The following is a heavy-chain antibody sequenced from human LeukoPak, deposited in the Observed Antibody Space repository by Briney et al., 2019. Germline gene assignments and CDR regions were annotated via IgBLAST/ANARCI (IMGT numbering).Heavy chain of an antibody. Sequence: SETLSLTCTVSGGSISSYYWTWIRQPAGKGLEWIGRIYTTGSTNYNPSLNSRVTMSVDTSKNQSSLKLSSVTAADTAVYYCASSSPTPSEYCSSTSCPIPLDYWGQGTLVTVSS. CDR1: GGSISSYY. V-gene: IGHV4-4*07. D-gene: IGHD2-2*01. CDR3: ASSSPTPSEYCSSTSCPIPLDY. J-gene: IGHJ4*02. CDR2: IYTTGST.